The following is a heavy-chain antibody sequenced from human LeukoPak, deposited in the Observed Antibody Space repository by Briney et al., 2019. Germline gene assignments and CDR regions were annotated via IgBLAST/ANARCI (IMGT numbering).Heavy chain of an antibody. CDR3: AILANWGSISWYFDL. J-gene: IGHJ2*01. D-gene: IGHD7-27*01. CDR2: IIPILGIA. Sequence: SVKVSCKASGGTFSSYAISWVRQAPGQGLEWMGRIIPILGIANYAQKFQGRVTITADKSTSTAYMELSSLRSEDTAVYYCAILANWGSISWYFDLWGRGTLVTVSS. CDR1: GGTFSSYA. V-gene: IGHV1-69*04.